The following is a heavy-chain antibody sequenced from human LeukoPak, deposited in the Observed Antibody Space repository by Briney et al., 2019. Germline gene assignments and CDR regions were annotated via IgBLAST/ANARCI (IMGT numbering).Heavy chain of an antibody. Sequence: GGSLRLSCAASGFTFSSYSMNWVRQAPGKGLEWVSYISSSSSTIYYADSVKGRFTISRANAKNSLYLQMNSLRAEDTAVYYCARDGYSGYDFAYSAQGCLVTVSS. CDR2: ISSSSSTI. CDR1: GFTFSSYS. D-gene: IGHD5-12*01. V-gene: IGHV3-48*01. CDR3: ARDGYSGYDFAY. J-gene: IGHJ4*02.